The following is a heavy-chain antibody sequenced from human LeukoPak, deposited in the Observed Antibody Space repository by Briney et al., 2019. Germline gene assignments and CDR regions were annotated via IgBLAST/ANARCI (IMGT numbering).Heavy chain of an antibody. CDR2: ISYDGSNK. CDR3: AKVLDWGRRQGAFDI. V-gene: IGHV3-30*04. D-gene: IGHD3-3*01. Sequence: GGSLRLPCAASGFTFSSYAMHWVRQAPGKGLEWVAVISYDGSNKYYADSVKGRFTISRDNSKNTLYLQMNSLRAEDTAVYYCAKVLDWGRRQGAFDIWGQGTMVTVSS. CDR1: GFTFSSYA. J-gene: IGHJ3*02.